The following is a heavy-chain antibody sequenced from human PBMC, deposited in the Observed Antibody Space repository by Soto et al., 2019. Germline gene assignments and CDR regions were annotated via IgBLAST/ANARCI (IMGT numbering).Heavy chain of an antibody. CDR2: VYNSGST. CDR1: GGSISSNY. V-gene: IGHV4-59*01. CDR3: ARYRREAVAGYTLDN. Sequence: SETLSLTCTVSGGSISSNYWTWIRQPPGKGLEWIGYVYNSGSTNCNPSLKSRVTISEDTSKSQFSLKVNSMTAADTAVYYCARYRREAVAGYTLDNWGQGILVTVSS. D-gene: IGHD6-13*01. J-gene: IGHJ4*02.